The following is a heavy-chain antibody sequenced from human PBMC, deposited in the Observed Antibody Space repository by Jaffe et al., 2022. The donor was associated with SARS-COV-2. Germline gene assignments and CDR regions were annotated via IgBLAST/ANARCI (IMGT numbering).Heavy chain of an antibody. D-gene: IGHD5-12*01. Sequence: EVQLVESGGGLVQPGRSLRLSCSGSGFTFADSGMSWFRQAPGKGLEWVSFSRSKVHDETPQYAASVRGRFTMSRDDSRGIAYLQMNSLKTEDTAVYYCTQNSGYDFWGLVWGQGALVTVSS. CDR3: TQNSGYDFWGLV. CDR2: SRSKVHDETP. CDR1: GFTFADSG. J-gene: IGHJ4*02. V-gene: IGHV3-49*03.